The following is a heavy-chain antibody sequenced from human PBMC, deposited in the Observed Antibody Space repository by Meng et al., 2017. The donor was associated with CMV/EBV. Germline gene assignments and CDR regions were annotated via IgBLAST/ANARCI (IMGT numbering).Heavy chain of an antibody. CDR1: GFTFSSYS. D-gene: IGHD6-13*01. CDR2: ISSSSRYI. CDR3: ARDSSSWYCDY. Sequence: EGQAVELGGGLGKPGGSLILSFAPSGFTFSSYSINWVRQAPGKGLEWVSSISSSSRYIYYADSVKGRFTISRDNAKNSLYLQMNSLRAEDTAVYYCARDSSSWYCDYWGQGTLVTVSS. V-gene: IGHV3-21*01. J-gene: IGHJ4*02.